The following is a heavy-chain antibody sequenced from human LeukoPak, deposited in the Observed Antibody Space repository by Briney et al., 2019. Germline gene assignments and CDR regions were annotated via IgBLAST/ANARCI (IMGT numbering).Heavy chain of an antibody. J-gene: IGHJ4*02. Sequence: SETLSLTCAVFGGSFSDYYWSWIRQPPGKGLEWIGEINHSGSTNYNPSFKSRVTISVDMSKNQFSLKLSSVTAADTAVYYCARGPSIVATTDYWGQGTLVTVSS. V-gene: IGHV4-34*01. CDR2: INHSGST. CDR3: ARGPSIVATTDY. CDR1: GGSFSDYY. D-gene: IGHD5-12*01.